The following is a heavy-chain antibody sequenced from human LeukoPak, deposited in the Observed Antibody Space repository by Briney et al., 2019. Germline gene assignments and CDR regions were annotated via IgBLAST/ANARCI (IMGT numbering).Heavy chain of an antibody. V-gene: IGHV4-61*02. D-gene: IGHD1-20*01. CDR1: GGSISSESCY. CDR3: ASGIRRWLTGTPVYYMDV. CDR2: IFSSGNS. Sequence: PSETLSLTCTVSGGSISSESCYWSWLRLPAGKGLESIGRIFSSGNSYYTPSLKSRVSLSVDPPKNQFSLTLTSVTAADTAIYYCASGIRRWLTGTPVYYMDVWGKGTTVTVSS. J-gene: IGHJ6*03.